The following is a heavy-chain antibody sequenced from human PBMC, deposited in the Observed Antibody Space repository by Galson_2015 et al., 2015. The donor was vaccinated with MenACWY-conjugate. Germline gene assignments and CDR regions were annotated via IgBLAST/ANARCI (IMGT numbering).Heavy chain of an antibody. V-gene: IGHV4-39*01. J-gene: IGHJ5*02. CDR2: IYYSGST. D-gene: IGHD4-17*01. CDR3: ARQRGYGDYVQWFDP. CDR1: GGSISSSSYY. Sequence: SEPLSLTCPVSGGSISSSSYYWGWIRQPPGKGLKWIGSIYYSGSTYYNPSLKSRVTISVDTSKNQFSLKLSSVTAADTAVYYCARQRGYGDYVQWFDPWGQGTLVTVSS.